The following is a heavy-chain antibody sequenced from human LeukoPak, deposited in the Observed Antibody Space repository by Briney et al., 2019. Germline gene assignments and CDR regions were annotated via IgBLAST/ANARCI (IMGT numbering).Heavy chain of an antibody. D-gene: IGHD4-23*01. CDR2: INPSGGST. CDR1: GYTFTSYY. CDR3: ARSNYGGKRWFDP. J-gene: IGHJ5*02. V-gene: IGHV1-46*01. Sequence: GASVKVSCKASGYTFTSYYMHWVRQAPGQGLEWMGIINPSGGSTSYAQKFQGRVTMTRDTSTSTVYMELSSLRSEDTAVYFCARSNYGGKRWFDPWGQGTLVIVSS.